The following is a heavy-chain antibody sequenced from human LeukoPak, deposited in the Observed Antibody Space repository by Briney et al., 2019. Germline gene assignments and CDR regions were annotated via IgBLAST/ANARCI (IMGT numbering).Heavy chain of an antibody. CDR2: IYRSGST. Sequence: PSETLSLTFTVSGYSISSGYYWGWIRQPPGQGLEWIGSIYRSGSTYYNPSLKSRVTISVDTSKNQFSLRLTSVTAADTAVYYCARRSSSSWYWGGRYFDYWGQGTLVTVSS. CDR3: ARRSSSSWYWGGRYFDY. J-gene: IGHJ4*02. D-gene: IGHD6-13*01. V-gene: IGHV4-38-2*02. CDR1: GYSISSGYY.